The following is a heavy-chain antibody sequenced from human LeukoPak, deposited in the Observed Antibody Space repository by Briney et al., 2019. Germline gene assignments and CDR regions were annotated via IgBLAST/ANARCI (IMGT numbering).Heavy chain of an antibody. CDR3: ARSKYYYDSSGYHFFDY. J-gene: IGHJ4*02. CDR1: GGSFSGYY. Sequence: SETLSLTCAVYGGSFSGYYWSWIRQPPGKGLEWIGEINHSGSTNYNPSLKSRVTISVDTSKNQFPLKLSSVTAADTAVYYCARSKYYYDSSGYHFFDYWGQGTLVTVSS. V-gene: IGHV4-34*01. D-gene: IGHD3-22*01. CDR2: INHSGST.